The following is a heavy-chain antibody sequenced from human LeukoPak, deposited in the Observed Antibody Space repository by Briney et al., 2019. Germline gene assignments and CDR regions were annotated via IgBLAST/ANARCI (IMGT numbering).Heavy chain of an antibody. D-gene: IGHD3-22*01. J-gene: IGHJ4*02. V-gene: IGHV3-21*01. Sequence: GGSLRLSCAAFEFTFSTYSMNWVRQAPGKGLEWVSAISSSSAHIFYADSVKGRFTISRDNAKNSLYLQMNSLRAEDTAVYYCARSGVSYYYDSSGHFDYWGQGTLVTVSS. CDR2: ISSSSAHI. CDR1: EFTFSTYS. CDR3: ARSGVSYYYDSSGHFDY.